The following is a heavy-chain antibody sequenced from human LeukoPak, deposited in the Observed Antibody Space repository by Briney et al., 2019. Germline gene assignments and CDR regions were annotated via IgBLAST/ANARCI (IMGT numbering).Heavy chain of an antibody. CDR2: IYPNSGDT. CDR1: GYTFTGYY. V-gene: IGHV1-2*02. CDR3: ARPRDSNSCYRFQH. D-gene: IGHD2-2*01. Sequence: ASVNVSCKASGYTFTGYYMHWVRQAPGQGLEWMGLIYPNSGDTNYAQKFQGRVTMTRDTSISTAYVEISSLRSDDTAVYYCARPRDSNSCYRFQHWGRGTLVSVSS. J-gene: IGHJ1*01.